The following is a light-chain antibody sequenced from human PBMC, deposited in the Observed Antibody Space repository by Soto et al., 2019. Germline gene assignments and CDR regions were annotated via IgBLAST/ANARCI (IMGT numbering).Light chain of an antibody. CDR1: QSVSSTY. CDR3: QQYGTSSYT. CDR2: GAS. Sequence: EIVLTQSPGTLSLSPGERATLSCRASQSVSSTYLAWYQQKPGQAPRVLIFGASSRATGIPDRFSGSGSGTDFTLTIRRLEPEDSAVYYCQQYGTSSYTFGQGTNLEI. J-gene: IGKJ2*01. V-gene: IGKV3-20*01.